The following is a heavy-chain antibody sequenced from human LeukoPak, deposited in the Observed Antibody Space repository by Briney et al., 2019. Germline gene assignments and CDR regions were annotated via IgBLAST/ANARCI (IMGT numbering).Heavy chain of an antibody. CDR1: GGSFSGYY. V-gene: IGHV4-34*01. CDR3: ARHFDYYGSGSYDY. Sequence: KASETLSLTCAVYGGSFSGYYWSWIRQPPGKGLEWIGSIYYSGSTYYNPSLKSRVTISVDTSKNQFSLKLSSVTAADTAVYYCARHFDYYGSGSYDYWGQGTLVTVSS. J-gene: IGHJ4*02. CDR2: IYYSGST. D-gene: IGHD3-10*01.